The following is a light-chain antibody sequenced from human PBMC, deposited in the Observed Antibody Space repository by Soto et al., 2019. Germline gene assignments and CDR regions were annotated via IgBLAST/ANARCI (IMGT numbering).Light chain of an antibody. CDR3: HQYGNSPYT. V-gene: IGKV3-20*01. J-gene: IGKJ2*01. CDR2: GAS. CDR1: QTVRSNY. Sequence: DIVMTQSPGTLSSSPGETATLSCRASQTVRSNYLAWYQHKPGQAPRLLIYGASSRATAIPDRFSGSGSGTDFTLTISRLEPEDLATYYCHQYGNSPYTLGQGTRLEIK.